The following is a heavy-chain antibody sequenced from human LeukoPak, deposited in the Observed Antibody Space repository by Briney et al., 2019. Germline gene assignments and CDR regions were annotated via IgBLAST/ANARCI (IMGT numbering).Heavy chain of an antibody. CDR3: ARSIALYYMDV. V-gene: IGHV4-59*08. CDR1: GGSISGYY. J-gene: IGHJ6*03. CDR2: IYYSGST. D-gene: IGHD6-6*01. Sequence: PSETLSLTCTVSGGSISGYYWSWIRQPPGKGLEWIGYIYYSGSTYYNPSLKSRVTISVDTSKNQFSLKLSSVTAADTAVYYCARSIALYYMDVWGKGTTVTVSS.